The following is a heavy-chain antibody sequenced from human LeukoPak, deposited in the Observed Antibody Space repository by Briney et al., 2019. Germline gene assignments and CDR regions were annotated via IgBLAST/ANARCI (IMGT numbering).Heavy chain of an antibody. J-gene: IGHJ4*02. Sequence: GGSLRLSCAASGFTFTRYAMTWVRQAPGTGLEWVSTISDTGGFTFYADSVKGRFTISRDNSKNTLYLQMNSLRADDTAVYYCANAPTGTYRFDYWGQGTLVTVSS. CDR3: ANAPTGTYRFDY. V-gene: IGHV3-23*01. CDR2: ISDTGGFT. CDR1: GFTFTRYA. D-gene: IGHD4-17*01.